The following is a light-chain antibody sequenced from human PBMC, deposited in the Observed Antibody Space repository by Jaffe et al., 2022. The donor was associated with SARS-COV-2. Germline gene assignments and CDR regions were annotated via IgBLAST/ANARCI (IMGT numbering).Light chain of an antibody. V-gene: IGLV1-44*01. CDR3: AAWDASLNGPV. CDR2: NNN. J-gene: IGLJ3*02. CDR1: SSNIGSNT. Sequence: QSVLTQPPSASGTPGQRVTISCSGGSSNIGSNTVNWYQHLPGTAPKLLIYNNNQRPSGVPDRISGSKSGTSASLAISGLQSEDEADFYCAAWDASLNGPVFGGGTKLTVL.